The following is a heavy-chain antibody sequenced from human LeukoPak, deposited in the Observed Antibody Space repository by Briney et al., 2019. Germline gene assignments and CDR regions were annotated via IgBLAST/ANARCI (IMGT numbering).Heavy chain of an antibody. Sequence: SETLSLTCTVSGGSISSYYWSWIRQPPGKGLEWIGYICYSGSTNYNPSLKSRVTISVDTSKNQFSLKLSSVTAADTAVYYCARSNYAYWYFDLWGRGTLVTVSS. J-gene: IGHJ2*01. D-gene: IGHD1-7*01. CDR1: GGSISSYY. V-gene: IGHV4-59*01. CDR3: ARSNYAYWYFDL. CDR2: ICYSGST.